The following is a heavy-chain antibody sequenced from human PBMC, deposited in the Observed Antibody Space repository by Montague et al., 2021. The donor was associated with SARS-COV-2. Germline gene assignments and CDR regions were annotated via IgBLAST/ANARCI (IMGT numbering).Heavy chain of an antibody. V-gene: IGHV4-39*01. D-gene: IGHD2-8*01. J-gene: IGHJ4*02. CDR3: ARQLPSYCPTNKCYPYYFDG. CDR1: GGSISSPDYY. Sequence: SETLSLTCTVSGGSISSPDYYWGWIRQSPGKGLEWIGSISYTGRTYYNPSLRSRVSFSMDTSKNHFSLSLSSVTVADTAVYFCARQLPSYCPTNKCYPYYFDGWGQGALVAVSS. CDR2: ISYTGRT.